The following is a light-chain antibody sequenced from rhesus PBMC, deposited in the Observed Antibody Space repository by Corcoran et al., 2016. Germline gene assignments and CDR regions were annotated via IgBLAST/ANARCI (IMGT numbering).Light chain of an antibody. CDR3: QHGYGIPLT. CDR1: ENVNNY. J-gene: IGKJ4*01. V-gene: IGKV1-74*01. Sequence: DIQMTQSPSSLSASVGDRVTITCRASENVNNYLNWYQQKPGKAPNLLINKASRLQSGVPSRFSGSGSGTDYTFTISSLKPADIATYYCQHGYGIPLTFGGGTKV. CDR2: KAS.